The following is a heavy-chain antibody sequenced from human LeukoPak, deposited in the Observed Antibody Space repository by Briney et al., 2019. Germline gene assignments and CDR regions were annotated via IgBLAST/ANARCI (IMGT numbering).Heavy chain of an antibody. CDR1: GGSISSYY. V-gene: IGHV4-59*08. Sequence: TSSETLSLTCTVSGGSISSYYWGWIRQPPGKGLEWIGYIYYSGSTNYNPSLKSRVTISVDTSKNQFSLKLSSVTAADTAVYYCARLIDYGGNPYYFDYWGQGTLVTVSS. CDR2: IYYSGST. D-gene: IGHD4-23*01. CDR3: ARLIDYGGNPYYFDY. J-gene: IGHJ4*02.